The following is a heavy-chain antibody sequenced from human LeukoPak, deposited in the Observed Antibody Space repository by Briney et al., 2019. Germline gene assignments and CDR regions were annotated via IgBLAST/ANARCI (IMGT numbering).Heavy chain of an antibody. V-gene: IGHV3-43*01. Sequence: GASLTLSCAASGFTFDDYTIRCVRHPRGGGLEWVSFIGWDGGSTYYADSVKGRFTISRDNSKNSLYLQMNSLRTEDTALCYCAKAGPYCTNGVCLDYWGQGTLVTVSS. CDR3: AKAGPYCTNGVCLDY. CDR1: GFTFDDYT. CDR2: IGWDGGST. J-gene: IGHJ4*02. D-gene: IGHD2-8*01.